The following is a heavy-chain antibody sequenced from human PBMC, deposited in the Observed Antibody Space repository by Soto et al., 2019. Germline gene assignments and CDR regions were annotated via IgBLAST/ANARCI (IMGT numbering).Heavy chain of an antibody. V-gene: IGHV1-69*13. CDR2: IIPIFGTA. CDR1: GGTFSSCA. Sequence: SVKVSCKASGGTFSSCAISWVRQAPGQGLEWMGGIIPIFGTANYAQKFQGRVTITADESTSTAYMELSSLRSEDTAVYYCARDVGSGYPLGYFDYWGQGTLVTVSS. CDR3: ARDVGSGYPLGYFDY. J-gene: IGHJ4*02. D-gene: IGHD3-22*01.